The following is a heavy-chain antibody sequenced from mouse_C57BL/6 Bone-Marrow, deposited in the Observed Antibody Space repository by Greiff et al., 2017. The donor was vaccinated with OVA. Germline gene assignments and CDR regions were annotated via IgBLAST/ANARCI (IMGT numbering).Heavy chain of an antibody. V-gene: IGHV7-1*01. Sequence: EVKVVESGGGLVQSGRSLRLSCATSGFTFSDFYMEWVRQAPGKGLEWIAASRNKANDYTTEYSASVKGRFIVSRDTSQSILYLQMNALRAEDTAIYYCARDAGVTTVVARYFDVWGTGTTVTVSS. D-gene: IGHD1-1*01. J-gene: IGHJ1*03. CDR3: ARDAGVTTVVARYFDV. CDR1: GFTFSDFY. CDR2: SRNKANDYTT.